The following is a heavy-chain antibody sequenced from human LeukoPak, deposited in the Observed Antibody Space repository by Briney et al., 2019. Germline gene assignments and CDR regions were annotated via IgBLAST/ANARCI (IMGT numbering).Heavy chain of an antibody. Sequence: PSEPLSLTCAVYGWLFNDYYWIYLPQPPGKGLEGIGEINDRGHTNYTPSLKGRATISCDTSRKQFSLRLPPMIAADTALYYCARGEVPAARGYKWFDPCGQGTLVTVSS. CDR2: INDRGHT. D-gene: IGHD2-2*01. CDR1: GWLFNDYY. CDR3: ARGEVPAARGYKWFDP. V-gene: IGHV4-34*01. J-gene: IGHJ5*02.